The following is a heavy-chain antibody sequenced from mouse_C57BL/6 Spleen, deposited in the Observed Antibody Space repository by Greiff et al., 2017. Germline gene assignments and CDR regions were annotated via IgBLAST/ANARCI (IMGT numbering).Heavy chain of an antibody. CDR2: INPSSGYT. J-gene: IGHJ4*01. Sequence: VQLQQSGAELARPGASVKMSCKASGYTFTSYTMHWVKQRPGPGLEWIGYINPSSGYTKYNQKFKDKATLPADKSSSTAYMQLSSLPSEDSAVYYSARFGGNYVDAKDYWGQRTSVTVSS. V-gene: IGHV1-4*01. CDR1: GYTFTSYT. CDR3: ARFGGNYVDAKDY. D-gene: IGHD2-1*01.